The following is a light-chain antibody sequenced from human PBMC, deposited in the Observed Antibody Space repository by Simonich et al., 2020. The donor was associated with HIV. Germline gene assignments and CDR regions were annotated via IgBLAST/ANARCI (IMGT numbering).Light chain of an antibody. CDR2: DVN. J-gene: IGLJ3*02. CDR1: SSDVGGYTY. V-gene: IGLV2-14*01. CDR3: SSYTSSSTLV. Sequence: QSALTQPASVSGSPGQSITISCTGSSSDVGGYTYVSWYQQHPGKAPKLMIYDVNKRPTGFSNRFSGSNSGNTASLTISGLQAEDEADYYCSSYTSSSTLVFGGGTKLTVL.